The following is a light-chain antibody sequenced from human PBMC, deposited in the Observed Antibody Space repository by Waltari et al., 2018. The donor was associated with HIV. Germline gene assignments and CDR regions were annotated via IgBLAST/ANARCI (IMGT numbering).Light chain of an antibody. CDR3: AAWDDGLNAVV. CDR1: SSNIGTNT. CDR2: TNT. Sequence: QSVLTQPPSATGTPGQRVTIPCSGASSNIGTNTVNWYQQLPATAPKLRIYTNTHRPSGVPDRFSGSKSGTSASLAICGLQSEDEADYYCAAWDDGLNAVVFGGGTKLTVL. J-gene: IGLJ2*01. V-gene: IGLV1-44*01.